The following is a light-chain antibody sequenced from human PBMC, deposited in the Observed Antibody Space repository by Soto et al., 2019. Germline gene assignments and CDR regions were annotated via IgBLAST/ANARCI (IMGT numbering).Light chain of an antibody. CDR1: QSLLDSDDGNTY. V-gene: IGKV2-40*01. CDR3: MQRIEFPLT. Sequence: DIVMTQTPLSLPVTPGEPASISCRSSQSLLDSDDGNTYLDWYLQKPGQSPQVLIYTSSYRASGVPDRFSGSGSVTDFTLRISRVEAEYVGVYYCMQRIEFPLTFGGGTKVEIK. CDR2: TSS. J-gene: IGKJ4*01.